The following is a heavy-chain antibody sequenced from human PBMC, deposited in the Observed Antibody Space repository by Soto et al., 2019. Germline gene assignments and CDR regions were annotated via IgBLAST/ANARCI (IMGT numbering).Heavy chain of an antibody. Sequence: PGGSLRLSCAASGFTFSNAWMNWVRQAPGKGLEWVSAISGSGGSTYYADSVKGRFTISRDNSKNTLYLQMNSLRAEDTAVYYCAKDRRGYSSSWSDYWGQGTLVTVSS. CDR1: GFTFSNAW. V-gene: IGHV3-23*01. D-gene: IGHD6-13*01. CDR2: ISGSGGST. CDR3: AKDRRGYSSSWSDY. J-gene: IGHJ4*02.